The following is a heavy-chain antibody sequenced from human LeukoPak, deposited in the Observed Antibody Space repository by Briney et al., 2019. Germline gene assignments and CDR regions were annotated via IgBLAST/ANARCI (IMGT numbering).Heavy chain of an antibody. D-gene: IGHD5-12*01. CDR2: IYYSGTT. V-gene: IGHV4-31*03. Sequence: SQTLSLTCTVSGDSISSSNHYWTWIRQLPGKVLEWIGYIYYSGTTYYNPSLESRVTILVDTSRNQFSLRLSSVTAADTAVYYCARDYSGYDFLDYWGQGTLVTVSS. CDR1: GDSISSSNHY. CDR3: ARDYSGYDFLDY. J-gene: IGHJ4*02.